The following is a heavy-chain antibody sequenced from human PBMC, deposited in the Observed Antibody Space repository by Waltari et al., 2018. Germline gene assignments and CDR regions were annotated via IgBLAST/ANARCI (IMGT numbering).Heavy chain of an antibody. V-gene: IGHV3-7*01. CDR2: IKQDGSEK. J-gene: IGHJ4*02. CDR3: ASSSSWGLLDY. CDR1: GFTFSSYW. D-gene: IGHD6-13*01. Sequence: EVQLVESGGGLVQPGGSLRLSCAASGFTFSSYWMSWVRQAPGKGLEWVANIKQDGSEKDYVDSVKGRFTISRDNAKNSLYLQMNSLRAEDTAVYYCASSSSWGLLDYWGQGTLVTVSS.